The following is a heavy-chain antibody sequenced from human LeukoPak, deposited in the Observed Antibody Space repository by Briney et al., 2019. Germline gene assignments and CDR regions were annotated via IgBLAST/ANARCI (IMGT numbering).Heavy chain of an antibody. J-gene: IGHJ3*02. V-gene: IGHV4-59*08. Sequence: ASETLSLTCTVSGGSISGYRWSWIRQPPGKGLEWIGYIFYSGGTNYNPSLKSRVTTSVDTSKNHFSLKLSSVTAADTAVYYCARHHYGSGGDAFDIWGQGTMVTVSS. CDR2: IFYSGGT. D-gene: IGHD2-15*01. CDR3: ARHHYGSGGDAFDI. CDR1: GGSISGYR.